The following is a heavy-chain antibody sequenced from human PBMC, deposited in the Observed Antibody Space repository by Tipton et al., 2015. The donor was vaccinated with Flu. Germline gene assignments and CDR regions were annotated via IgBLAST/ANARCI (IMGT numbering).Heavy chain of an antibody. J-gene: IGHJ4*02. V-gene: IGHV4-38-2*01. D-gene: IGHD3-10*02. CDR1: GYSIRSAYY. CDR2: ISHSGTT. CDR3: ARHTGDSVRGVIDY. Sequence: TLSLTCSVSGYSIRSAYYWGWVRRPPGKGLEWIGTISHSGTTYYNPSLKSRLTISVDTSKNQFSLRLSSVTAADTAVYYCARHTGDSVRGVIDYWGQGTLVTVSS.